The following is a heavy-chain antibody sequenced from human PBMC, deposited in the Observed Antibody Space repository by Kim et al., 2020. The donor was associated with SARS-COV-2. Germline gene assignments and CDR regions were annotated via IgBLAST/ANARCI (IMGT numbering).Heavy chain of an antibody. D-gene: IGHD3-22*01. V-gene: IGHV3-30*07. Sequence: FTISRDNSKNTLYLQMNSLRAEDTAVYYCARALGNLYYYDSSGYRGRFDYWGQGTLVTVSS. CDR3: ARALGNLYYYDSSGYRGRFDY. J-gene: IGHJ4*02.